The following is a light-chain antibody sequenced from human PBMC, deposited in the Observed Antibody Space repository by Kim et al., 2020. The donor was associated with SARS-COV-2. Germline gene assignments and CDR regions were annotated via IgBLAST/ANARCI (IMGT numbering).Light chain of an antibody. CDR3: RQRSNWPPIT. Sequence: EIVLTQSPATLSLSPGERATLSCRASQSVSSYLAWYQQQPGQAPRLLIYDASNRATGSPARFSGSGSGTDFTLPISSLEPEDFAVYYCRQRSNWPPITFGQGTRLEIK. J-gene: IGKJ5*01. CDR1: QSVSSY. CDR2: DAS. V-gene: IGKV3-11*01.